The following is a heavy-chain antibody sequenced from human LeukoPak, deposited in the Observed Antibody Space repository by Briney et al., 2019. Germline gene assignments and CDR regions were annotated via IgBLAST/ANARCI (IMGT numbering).Heavy chain of an antibody. CDR2: IIPIFGTA. Sequence: SVKVSCKASGGTFSSYAISWVRQAPGQGLEWMGRIIPIFGTANYAQKFQGRVTITTDESTSTAYMELSSLGSEDTAVYYCARESQYSYGSDYWGQGTLVTVSS. J-gene: IGHJ4*02. CDR3: ARESQYSYGSDY. CDR1: GGTFSSYA. V-gene: IGHV1-69*05. D-gene: IGHD5-18*01.